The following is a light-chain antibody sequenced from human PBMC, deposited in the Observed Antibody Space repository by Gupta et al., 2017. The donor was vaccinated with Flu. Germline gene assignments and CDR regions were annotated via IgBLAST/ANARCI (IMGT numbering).Light chain of an antibody. CDR3: HQRDSRPLT. CDR1: QSVSSH. Sequence: EIVLTQSPATLSLSPGERATLSCRASQSVSSHLAWFQQKPGQAPRLLIYDASNWATGIPARFSGGGSGTDFTLTISSLEPEDFAVYYCHQRDSRPLTFGGGSTVEIK. CDR2: DAS. V-gene: IGKV3-11*01. J-gene: IGKJ4*01.